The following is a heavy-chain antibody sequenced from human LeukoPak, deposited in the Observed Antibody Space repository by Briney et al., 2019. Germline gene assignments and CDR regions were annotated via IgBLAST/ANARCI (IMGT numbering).Heavy chain of an antibody. Sequence: SETLSLTCIVSGDSISSYYWSWIRQPPGKGLEWIGEINHSGSTNYNPSLKSRVTISVDTSKNQFSLKLSTVTAADTAVYYCAPLRQYYYDSSGYYETFDYWGQGTLVTVSS. D-gene: IGHD3-22*01. J-gene: IGHJ4*02. CDR3: APLRQYYYDSSGYYETFDY. CDR1: GDSISSYY. V-gene: IGHV4-34*01. CDR2: INHSGST.